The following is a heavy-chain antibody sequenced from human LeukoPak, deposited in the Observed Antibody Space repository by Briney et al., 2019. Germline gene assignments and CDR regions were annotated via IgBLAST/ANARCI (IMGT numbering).Heavy chain of an antibody. CDR2: INPKNAGT. V-gene: IGHV1-2*02. CDR3: ARAFPYSYGEDWFDP. CDR1: GYTFTGHY. Sequence: VASVKVSCKASGYTFTGHYMHWVRQAPGQGLEWMGWINPKNAGTNYAQKFQGRVTMTRDTSTGTVCMELSRLRSDDTAVYYCARAFPYSYGEDWFDPWGQGTLVTVSS. J-gene: IGHJ5*02. D-gene: IGHD5-18*01.